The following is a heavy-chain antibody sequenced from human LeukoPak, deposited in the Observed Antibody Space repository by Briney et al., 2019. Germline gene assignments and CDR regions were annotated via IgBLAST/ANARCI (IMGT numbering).Heavy chain of an antibody. CDR3: ARLRRGTVTELDY. CDR2: IFYSGSP. J-gene: IGHJ4*02. Sequence: SETLSLTCTVSGDSISSYYWSWIRQPPGKGLEWIGNIFYSGSPNYNPSLKSRVTTSFDTSKNQFSLKLSFVTAADTAVYYCARLRRGTVTELDYWGQGILVTVSS. D-gene: IGHD4-17*01. V-gene: IGHV4-59*12. CDR1: GDSISSYY.